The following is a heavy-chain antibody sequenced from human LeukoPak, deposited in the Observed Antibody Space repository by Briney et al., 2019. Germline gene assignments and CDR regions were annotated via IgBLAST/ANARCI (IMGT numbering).Heavy chain of an antibody. CDR2: IDPEDGDT. Sequence: GASVKVSCKASGYIFTDYLMRWVRQAPGKGLEWLGRIDPEDGDTVYTQNFKGRITITADTSTDTSYMELRSLRSEDTAVYYCATGLSLWGPGTLVTVSS. V-gene: IGHV1-69-2*01. J-gene: IGHJ2*01. CDR3: ATGLSL. CDR1: GYIFTDYL.